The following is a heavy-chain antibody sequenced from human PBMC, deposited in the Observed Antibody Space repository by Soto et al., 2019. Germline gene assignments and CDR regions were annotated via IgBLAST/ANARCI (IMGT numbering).Heavy chain of an antibody. D-gene: IGHD3-10*01. J-gene: IGHJ6*02. V-gene: IGHV3-30-3*01. Sequence: QVQLVESGGGVVQPGRSLRLSCAASGFTFSSYAMHWVRQAPGKGLEWVAVVSYDGSDKYYADSVKGRFTISRDKSKNTLYLQMNSLRADDTAVYYCARDMAPEDNYAGMDVWGQGTTVTVSS. CDR3: ARDMAPEDNYAGMDV. CDR1: GFTFSSYA. CDR2: VSYDGSDK.